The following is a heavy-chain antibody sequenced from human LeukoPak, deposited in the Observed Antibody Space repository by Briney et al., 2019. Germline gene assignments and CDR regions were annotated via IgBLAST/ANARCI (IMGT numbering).Heavy chain of an antibody. CDR2: ISAYNGNT. CDR3: ARDMVGATLPDY. CDR1: GYTFTSYG. Sequence: ASVKVSCKASGYTFTSYGISWVRQAPGQGLEWMGWISAYNGNTNYAQKLRGRVTMTTDTSTSTAYMELRSLRSDDTAVYYCARDMVGATLPDYWGQGTLVTVSS. D-gene: IGHD1-26*01. V-gene: IGHV1-18*01. J-gene: IGHJ4*02.